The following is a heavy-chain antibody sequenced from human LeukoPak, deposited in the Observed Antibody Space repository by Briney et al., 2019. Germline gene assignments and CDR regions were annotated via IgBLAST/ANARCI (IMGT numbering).Heavy chain of an antibody. CDR3: SRDPRRLDY. V-gene: IGHV3-11*06. Sequence: GGSLRLSCAAFGFAFSDYYMTWIRQAPGKGLEWVSYISPNSGDIKYADSVKGRFTISRDNAKKSLYLQMNSLTAEDTSVYYCSRDPRRLDYWGQGALVTVSS. CDR2: ISPNSGDI. CDR1: GFAFSDYY. J-gene: IGHJ4*02.